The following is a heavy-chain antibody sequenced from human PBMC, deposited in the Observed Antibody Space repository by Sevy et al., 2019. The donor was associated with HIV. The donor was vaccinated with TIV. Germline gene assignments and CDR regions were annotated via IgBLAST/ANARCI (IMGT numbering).Heavy chain of an antibody. Sequence: GGSLRLSCAASGFTFTNYVMNWVRQAPGNGLEWVSYISPSGSPIYYADSVKGRFTISRDNAKNSLYLQMNSLRADDTGLYYCARDLVASTLTMDVWGQGTTVTVSS. CDR2: ISPSGSPI. J-gene: IGHJ6*02. D-gene: IGHD2-15*01. CDR3: ARDLVASTLTMDV. V-gene: IGHV3-48*03. CDR1: GFTFTNYV.